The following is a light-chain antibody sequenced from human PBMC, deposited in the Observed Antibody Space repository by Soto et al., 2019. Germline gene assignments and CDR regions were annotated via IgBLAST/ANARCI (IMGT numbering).Light chain of an antibody. CDR1: QSVLYSSNNKNY. V-gene: IGKV4-1*01. J-gene: IGKJ2*01. CDR3: QQYYSSPPT. CDR2: WAS. Sequence: DIVMTQSPDSLAVPLGERATINCKSSQSVLYSSNNKNYLAWYQHKPGQPPKLLIYWASTRESGVPDRFSGSGSGTDFTLTISSLQAEDVAVYYCQQYYSSPPTFGQGTKLEIK.